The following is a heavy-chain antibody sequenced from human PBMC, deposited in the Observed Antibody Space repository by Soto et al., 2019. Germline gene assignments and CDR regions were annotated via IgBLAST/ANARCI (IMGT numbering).Heavy chain of an antibody. J-gene: IGHJ4*02. CDR3: ARGVLY. Sequence: QVQLQESGPGLVKPSQTLSLTCTVSGGSISSGGYFWSWIRQPPGKGLEWIGNIFYSGTTYYNPSPXSXVTISVDTSKNQFSLKLSSVTAADTAVYFCARGVLYWGQGTLVTVSS. V-gene: IGHV4-31*03. D-gene: IGHD1-1*01. CDR1: GGSISSGGYF. CDR2: IFYSGTT.